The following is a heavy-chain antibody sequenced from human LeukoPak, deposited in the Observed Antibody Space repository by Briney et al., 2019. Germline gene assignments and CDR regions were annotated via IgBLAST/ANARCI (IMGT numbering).Heavy chain of an antibody. D-gene: IGHD4-23*01. CDR1: GGSISSYY. V-gene: IGHV4-59*01. CDR2: IYYSGST. Sequence: SETLSLTCTVSGGSISSYYWSWIRQPPGKGLEWVGYIYYSGSTNYNPSLKSRVTISVDTSKNQFSLKLSSVTAADTAVYYCARDHDYGGNDYWAREPWSPSPQ. J-gene: IGHJ4*02. CDR3: ARDHDYGGNDY.